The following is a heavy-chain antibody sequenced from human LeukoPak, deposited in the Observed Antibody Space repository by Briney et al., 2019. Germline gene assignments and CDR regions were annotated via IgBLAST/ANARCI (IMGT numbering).Heavy chain of an antibody. Sequence: GGPLRLSCVASGFTFGKYWMSWVRQAPGKGLEWVANIKLDGSEKNYVDSVKGRFTISRDNTKNSLYLQMNSLRVEDTAVFYCARDQYDTWSRRGNFDSWGQGTLVIVSS. V-gene: IGHV3-7*03. CDR2: IKLDGSEK. CDR3: ARDQYDTWSRRGNFDS. CDR1: GFTFGKYW. D-gene: IGHD3-3*01. J-gene: IGHJ4*02.